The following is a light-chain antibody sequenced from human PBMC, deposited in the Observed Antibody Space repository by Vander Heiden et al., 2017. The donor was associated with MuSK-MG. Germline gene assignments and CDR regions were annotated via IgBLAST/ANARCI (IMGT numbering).Light chain of an antibody. V-gene: IGKV1-39*01. CDR2: AAS. CDR3: QQIDNKPPWT. CDR1: QNIGRY. J-gene: IGKJ1*01. Sequence: DIQMTQSPSSLSTSVGDSVTITCRASQNIGRYLNWYQQKPGKAPKLLIYAASTLHTGVPSRFSGGGYGTDFSLTISSRQPEDFAAYYCQQIDNKPPWTFGQGTKLEIK.